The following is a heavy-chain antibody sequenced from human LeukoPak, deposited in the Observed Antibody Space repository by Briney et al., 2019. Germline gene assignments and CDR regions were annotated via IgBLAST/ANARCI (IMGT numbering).Heavy chain of an antibody. CDR3: AMVPSGGGWFDP. D-gene: IGHD3-16*01. V-gene: IGHV5-51*07. J-gene: IGHJ5*02. CDR2: IYPGDSDT. Sequence: GASLKISCKGSGSIFTSYWIGWVHPLPGKGLEWMGIIYPGDSDTRYSPSFQGQVTISADKSISTAYLQWSSLKASDTAMYYCAMVPSGGGWFDPWGQGTLVTVSS. CDR1: GSIFTSYW.